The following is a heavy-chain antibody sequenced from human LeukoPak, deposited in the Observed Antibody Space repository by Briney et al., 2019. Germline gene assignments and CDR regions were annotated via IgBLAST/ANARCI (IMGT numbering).Heavy chain of an antibody. CDR2: INPSGGST. CDR3: AWTPGFGEFFDY. D-gene: IGHD3-10*01. CDR1: GYTFTSYY. J-gene: IGHJ4*02. V-gene: IGHV1-46*01. Sequence: ASVKVSCKASGYTFTSYYMHWVRQAPGQGLEWMGIINPSGGSTSYAQKFQGRVTMTRDTSTSTVYMELSSLRSEDTAVYYCAWTPGFGEFFDYWGQGTLVTVSS.